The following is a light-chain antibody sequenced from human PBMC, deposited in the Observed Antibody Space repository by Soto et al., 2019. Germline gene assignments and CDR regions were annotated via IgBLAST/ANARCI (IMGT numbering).Light chain of an antibody. CDR2: AAS. V-gene: IGKV1-9*01. CDR3: QQLNSYPIT. Sequence: QLTQSPSSLSASVGDRVSITCRASQGISSYLAWYQQKPGKAPKLLIYAASTLRSGVPSRFSGSGSGTDFTLTIDSLQPEDFATYYCQQLNSYPITFGQGTRLEIK. J-gene: IGKJ5*01. CDR1: QGISSY.